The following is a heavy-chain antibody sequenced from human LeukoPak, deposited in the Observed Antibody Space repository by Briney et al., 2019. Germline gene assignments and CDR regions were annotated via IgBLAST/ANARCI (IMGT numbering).Heavy chain of an antibody. CDR2: IIPIFGTA. J-gene: IGHJ3*02. D-gene: IGHD4-17*01. CDR1: GGTFSSYA. V-gene: IGHV1-69*05. Sequence: SVKVSCKASGGTFSSYAISWVRQAPGQGLEWMGGIIPIFGTANYAQKFQGRVTITTDESTSTAYMELSSLRSEDTAVYYCARDPNGDYIGAFDMWGPGTMVTVSS. CDR3: ARDPNGDYIGAFDM.